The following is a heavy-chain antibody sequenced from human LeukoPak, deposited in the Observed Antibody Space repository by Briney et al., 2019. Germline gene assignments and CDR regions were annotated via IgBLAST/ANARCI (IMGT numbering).Heavy chain of an antibody. Sequence: SETLSLTCAVYGGSFSGYYWSWIRQPPGKGLEWIGEINHSGSTNYNPSLKSRVTISVDTSKNQFSLKLSSVTAADTAVYYCARRVEQWLVYNWFDPWGQGTLVTVSS. D-gene: IGHD6-19*01. CDR1: GGSFSGYY. CDR3: ARRVEQWLVYNWFDP. J-gene: IGHJ5*02. V-gene: IGHV4-34*01. CDR2: INHSGST.